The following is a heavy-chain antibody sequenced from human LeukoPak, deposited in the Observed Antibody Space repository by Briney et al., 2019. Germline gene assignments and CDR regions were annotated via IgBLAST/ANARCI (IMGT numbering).Heavy chain of an antibody. CDR2: IYPGDSDT. CDR3: ARQLPEGYSYGRFDY. V-gene: IGHV5-51*01. D-gene: IGHD5-18*01. Sequence: GESLKISCKGSGYIFTSYWIGWVRQMPGKGLEWMGIIYPGDSDTRYSPSFQGQVTISADKSISTAYLQWSSLKASDTAMYYCARQLPEGYSYGRFDYWGQGTLVTVSS. J-gene: IGHJ4*02. CDR1: GYIFTSYW.